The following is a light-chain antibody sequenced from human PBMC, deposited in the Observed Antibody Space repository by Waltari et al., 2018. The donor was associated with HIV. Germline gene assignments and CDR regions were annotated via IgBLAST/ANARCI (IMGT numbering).Light chain of an antibody. CDR1: SSNTGSNY. Sequence: QSVLTQPPSASETPGQRVPISCSGRSSNTGSNYVYWYRHLPGTAPKLLIYRNNLRPAGVPDRFSGSKSGTAASLAISGLRSGDEAAYYCAAWDDSLTSDVFGTGTNVTVL. CDR3: AAWDDSLTSDV. CDR2: RNN. V-gene: IGLV1-47*01. J-gene: IGLJ1*01.